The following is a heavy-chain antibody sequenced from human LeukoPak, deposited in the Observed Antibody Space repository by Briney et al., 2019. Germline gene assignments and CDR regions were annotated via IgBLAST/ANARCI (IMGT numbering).Heavy chain of an antibody. V-gene: IGHV3-66*01. Sequence: PGGFLRLSCAASGFTVSSNYMSWVRQAPEKGLEWVSVIYSGGSTYYADYVKGRFTISRDNSKNTLYLQMNSLRAEDTAVYYCARVGYGDYLYFDYWGQGTLVTVSS. J-gene: IGHJ4*02. D-gene: IGHD4-17*01. CDR1: GFTVSSNY. CDR2: IYSGGST. CDR3: ARVGYGDYLYFDY.